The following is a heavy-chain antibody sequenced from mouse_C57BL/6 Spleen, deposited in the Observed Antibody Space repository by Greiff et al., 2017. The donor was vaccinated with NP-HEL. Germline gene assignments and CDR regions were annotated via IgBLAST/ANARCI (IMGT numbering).Heavy chain of an antibody. Sequence: EVQLQQSGPELVKPGASVKISCKASGYTFTDYYMNWVKQSHGKSLEWIGDINPNNGGTSYNQKFKGKATLTVDKSSSTAYMELRSLTSADSAVYYCARRARSNYEGYYAMDYWGQGTSVTVSS. D-gene: IGHD2-5*01. CDR2: INPNNGGT. J-gene: IGHJ4*01. V-gene: IGHV1-26*01. CDR1: GYTFTDYY. CDR3: ARRARSNYEGYYAMDY.